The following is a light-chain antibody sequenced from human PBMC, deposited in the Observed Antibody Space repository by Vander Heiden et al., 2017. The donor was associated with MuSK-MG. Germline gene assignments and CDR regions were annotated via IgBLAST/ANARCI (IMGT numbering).Light chain of an antibody. CDR3: QSYDSSLNVV. V-gene: IGLV1-40*01. J-gene: IGLJ2*01. Sequence: QSVLTQPPSVSGAPGQRVTISCTGSNSNIGAGYDAQWYQQVPGTAPKLLIYGNTNRPPGVPCPFSASQAGTPTSLAIPGLQAEEEADYYCQSYDSSLNVVFGGGTKLTVL. CDR1: NSNIGAGYD. CDR2: GNT.